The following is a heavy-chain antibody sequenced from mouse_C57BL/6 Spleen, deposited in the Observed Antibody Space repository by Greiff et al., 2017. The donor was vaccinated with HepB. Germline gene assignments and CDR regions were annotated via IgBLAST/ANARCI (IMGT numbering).Heavy chain of an antibody. CDR2: IYPGDGDT. J-gene: IGHJ2*01. CDR1: GYAFSSSW. CDR3: ARTLLYYFDY. V-gene: IGHV1-82*01. Sequence: VQLQQSGPELVKPGASVKISCKASGYAFSSSWVNWVKQRPGKGLEWIGRIYPGDGDTNYNGKFKGKATLTADKSSSTAYMQLSSLTSEDSAVYFCARTLLYYFDYWGQGTTLTVSS.